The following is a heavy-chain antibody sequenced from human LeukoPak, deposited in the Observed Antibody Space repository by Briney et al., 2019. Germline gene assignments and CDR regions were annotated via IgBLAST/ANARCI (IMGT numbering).Heavy chain of an antibody. J-gene: IGHJ4*02. CDR2: INHSGST. V-gene: IGHV4-34*01. D-gene: IGHD5-18*01. Sequence: SETLSLTCAVYGGSFSGYYWSWIRQPPGKGLEWIGEINHSGSTNYNPSLKSRVTISVDTSKNQFSLKLSSVTAADTAVYYCARDVDTAEYFDYWGQGTLVTVSS. CDR1: GGSFSGYY. CDR3: ARDVDTAEYFDY.